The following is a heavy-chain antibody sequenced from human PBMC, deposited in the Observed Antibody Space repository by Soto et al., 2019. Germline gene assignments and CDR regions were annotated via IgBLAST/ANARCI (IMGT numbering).Heavy chain of an antibody. Sequence: QVQLVQSGAEVKKPGASVKVSCKVSGYSFTSYYMHWVRQAPGQGLEWMGVSNPDAGSTTYAQKFQGRVTMTRDTSTSTVYMELSSLRSDDTALYYCARAGSWYDYWGQGTLVTVSS. CDR3: ARAGSWYDY. CDR1: GYSFTSYY. CDR2: SNPDAGST. D-gene: IGHD6-13*01. V-gene: IGHV1-46*01. J-gene: IGHJ4*02.